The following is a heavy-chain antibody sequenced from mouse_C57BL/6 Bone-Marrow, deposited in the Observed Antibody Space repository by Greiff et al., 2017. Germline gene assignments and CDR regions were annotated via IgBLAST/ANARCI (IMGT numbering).Heavy chain of an antibody. D-gene: IGHD1-1*01. CDR2: ISSGGSYT. Sequence: EVTLQESGGDLVKPGGSLKLSCAASGFTFSSYGMSWFRQTPDKRLEWVATISSGGSYTYSPDSVKGRFTISRDNAKNTLYLQMSSLKSEDTAMYYCARTTVVADWYFDVWGTGTTVTVSS. J-gene: IGHJ1*03. CDR1: GFTFSSYG. CDR3: ARTTVVADWYFDV. V-gene: IGHV5-6*01.